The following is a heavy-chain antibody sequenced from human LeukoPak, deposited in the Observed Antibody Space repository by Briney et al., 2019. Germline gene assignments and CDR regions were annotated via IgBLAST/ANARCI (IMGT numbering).Heavy chain of an antibody. J-gene: IGHJ4*02. V-gene: IGHV3-11*04. CDR3: TRVGYIDEGIDY. D-gene: IGHD5-24*01. CDR2: ISSSGSTI. CDR1: GFTFSDYY. Sequence: GGSLSLSCAASGFTFSDYYMSWIRQAPGKGLEWVSYISSSGSTIYYADSVKGRFTISRDNAKNSLYLQMNSLRAEDTAIYYCTRVGYIDEGIDYWGQGTLVTVSS.